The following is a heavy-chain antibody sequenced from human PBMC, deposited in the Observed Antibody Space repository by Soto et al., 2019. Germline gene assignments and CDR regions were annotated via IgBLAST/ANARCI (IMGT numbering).Heavy chain of an antibody. Sequence: SETLSLTCAVYGGSFSGYYWSWIRQPPGKGLEWIGEINHSGSTNYNPSLKSRVTISVDTSKNQFSLKLSSVTAADTAVYYCARGLIAVAADAFDIWGQGTMVTVSS. V-gene: IGHV4-34*01. CDR2: INHSGST. CDR3: ARGLIAVAADAFDI. D-gene: IGHD6-19*01. J-gene: IGHJ3*02. CDR1: GGSFSGYY.